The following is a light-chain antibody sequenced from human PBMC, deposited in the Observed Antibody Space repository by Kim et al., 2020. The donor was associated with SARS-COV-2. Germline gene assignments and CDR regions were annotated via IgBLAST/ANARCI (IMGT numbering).Light chain of an antibody. CDR3: SSYTSSSTNV. Sequence: GQSITISCTGTSRDVGGYNYVSWYQQHPGKAPKLMIYGVSERPSGVSNRFSASKSGNTASLTISGLQAEDEADYYCSSYTSSSTNVFGSGTKVTVL. V-gene: IGLV2-14*03. J-gene: IGLJ1*01. CDR1: SRDVGGYNY. CDR2: GVS.